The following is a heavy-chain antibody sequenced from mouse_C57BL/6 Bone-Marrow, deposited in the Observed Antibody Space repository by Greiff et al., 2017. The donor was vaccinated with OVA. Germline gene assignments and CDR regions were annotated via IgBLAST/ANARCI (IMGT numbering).Heavy chain of an antibody. J-gene: IGHJ4*01. V-gene: IGHV1-22*01. Sequence: EVQLQQSGPELVKPGASVKMSCKASGYTFTDYNMHWVKQSHGKSLEWIGYINPNNGGTSYNQKFKGKATLTVNKSSSTAYMELRSLTSEDSAVYYCAGYYDYPYAMDYWGQGTSVTVSS. CDR3: AGYYDYPYAMDY. CDR1: GYTFTDYN. D-gene: IGHD2-4*01. CDR2: INPNNGGT.